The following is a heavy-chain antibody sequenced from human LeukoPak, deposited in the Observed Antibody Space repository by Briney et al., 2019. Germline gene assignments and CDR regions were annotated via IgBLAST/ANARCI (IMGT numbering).Heavy chain of an antibody. CDR1: GFIFNNYG. J-gene: IGHJ4*02. CDR2: IKQDGSVK. D-gene: IGHD3-22*01. CDR3: ARDLVEYYYDSSGYYLWYFDY. Sequence: PGGSLRLSCAASGFIFNNYGLHWVRQAPGKGLEWVANIKQDGSVKYYVDSVKGRFTISRDNAKNSLYLQMNSLRAEDTAVYYCARDLVEYYYDSSGYYLWYFDYWGQGTLVTVSS. V-gene: IGHV3-7*01.